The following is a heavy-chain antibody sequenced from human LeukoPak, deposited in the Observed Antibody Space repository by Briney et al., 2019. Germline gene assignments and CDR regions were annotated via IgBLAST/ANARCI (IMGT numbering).Heavy chain of an antibody. J-gene: IGHJ4*02. V-gene: IGHV1-46*01. D-gene: IGHD5-12*01. CDR1: GYTFTRYY. CDR3: ARSGGDGYDPSYFDY. CDR2: INPSGGST. Sequence: GASVKVSCTASGYTFTRYYMHWVRQAPGQGLEWMGIINPSGGSTSYAQKFQGRVTMTRDTSTSTVYKELSSLRSEDTAVYYCARSGGDGYDPSYFDYWGQGTLVTVSS.